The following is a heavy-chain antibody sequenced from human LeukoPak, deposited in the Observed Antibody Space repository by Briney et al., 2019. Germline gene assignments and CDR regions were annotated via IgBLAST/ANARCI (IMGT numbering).Heavy chain of an antibody. V-gene: IGHV4-59*01. CDR1: GGSLTGYS. J-gene: IGHJ5*02. CDR3: VRGPYGSSISNWFDP. D-gene: IGHD3-10*01. CDR2: IYYNGDT. Sequence: SETLSLTCSVSGGSLTGYSWSWLRQTPGKGLEWIGYIYYNGDTHYNPSLNSRLYMSVDTPNKQFSLNLRSVTAADTAVYYCVRGPYGSSISNWFDPWGQGLLVTVSS.